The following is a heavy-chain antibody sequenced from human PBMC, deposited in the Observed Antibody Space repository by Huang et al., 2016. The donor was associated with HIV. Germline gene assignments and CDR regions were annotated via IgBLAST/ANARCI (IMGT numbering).Heavy chain of an antibody. J-gene: IGHJ1*01. D-gene: IGHD3-3*01. Sequence: LQESGPGLVGPSETLSLTCAVSGDSINSNTFYLGWIRRPPGKALEWIGSIYYGGTTDYNPALKRRARIAVDASKNRIFLHLRAVTAADTGVYYCARTGVAVSDDPEYFQHWGQGALVTIS. CDR3: ARTGVAVSDDPEYFQH. CDR2: IYYGGTT. V-gene: IGHV4-39*02. CDR1: GDSINSNTFY.